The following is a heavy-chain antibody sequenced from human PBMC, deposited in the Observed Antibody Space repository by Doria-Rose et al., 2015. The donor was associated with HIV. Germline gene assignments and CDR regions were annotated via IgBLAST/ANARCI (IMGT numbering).Heavy chain of an antibody. CDR2: ISWNSGII. CDR3: AKDSGSDQGRDGAFHI. CDR1: GFTFDDYA. J-gene: IGHJ3*02. D-gene: IGHD5-12*01. Sequence: VQLVQSGGGLVQPGRSLRLSCTASGFTFDDYAMHWVRQAPGKGLEWVSGISWNSGIIGYADSVKGRLTISRDNAKNSLYLHLNRLRADDTAVYYCAKDSGSDQGRDGAFHIWGQGTMVTGSS. V-gene: IGHV3-9*01.